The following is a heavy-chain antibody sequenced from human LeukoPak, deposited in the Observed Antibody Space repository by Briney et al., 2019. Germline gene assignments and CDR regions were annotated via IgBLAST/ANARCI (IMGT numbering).Heavy chain of an antibody. CDR1: GGTFSSHS. CDR3: ARAATVTTGDYYYVTDV. V-gene: IGHV1-69*13. J-gene: IGHJ6*02. D-gene: IGHD4-17*01. CDR2: IIPLFGTA. Sequence: SVKVSCKTSGGTFSSHSFSWVRRAPGQGREGMIGIIPLFGTANYAQKFQGRVTITADESTSTAYMELSSLRSEHTAVYHCARAATVTTGDYYYVTDVWGQGTTVTVSS.